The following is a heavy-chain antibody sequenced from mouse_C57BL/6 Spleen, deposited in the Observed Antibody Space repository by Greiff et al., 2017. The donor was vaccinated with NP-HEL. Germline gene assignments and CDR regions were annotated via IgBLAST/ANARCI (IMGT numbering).Heavy chain of an antibody. CDR1: GYSITSGYY. Sequence: EVQLQQSGPGLVKPSQSLSLTCSVTGYSITSGYYWNWIRQFPGNKLEWMGYISYDGSNNYNPSLKNRISITRDTSKNQFFLKLNSVTTEDTATYYCASFPLYYDYTWFAYWGQGTLVTVSA. V-gene: IGHV3-6*01. CDR2: ISYDGSN. J-gene: IGHJ3*01. CDR3: ASFPLYYDYTWFAY. D-gene: IGHD2-4*01.